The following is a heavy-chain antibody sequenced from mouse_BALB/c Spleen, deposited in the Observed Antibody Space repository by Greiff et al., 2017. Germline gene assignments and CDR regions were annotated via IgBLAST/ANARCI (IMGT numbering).Heavy chain of an antibody. J-gene: IGHJ4*01. CDR2: ISDGGSYT. CDR3: AREGLRPLYYYAMDY. V-gene: IGHV5-4*02. Sequence: EVQVVESGGGLVKPGGSLKLSCAASGFTFSDYYMYWVRQTPEKRLEWVATISDGGSYTYYPDSVKGRFTISRDNAKNNLYLQMSSLKSEDTAMYYCAREGLRPLYYYAMDYWGQGTSVTVSS. D-gene: IGHD1-2*01. CDR1: GFTFSDYY.